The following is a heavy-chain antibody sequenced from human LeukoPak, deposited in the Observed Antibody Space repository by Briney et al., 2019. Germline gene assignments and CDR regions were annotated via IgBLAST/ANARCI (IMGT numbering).Heavy chain of an antibody. Sequence: ASVKVSCKASGSTFTDYYMHWVRQAPGQGLEWMGWINPNSGGTNFAQKFQGRVTMTRDTSISTAYMELSRLRSDDTAVYYCARDYYYYDSSGSYPYWGQGTLVTVSS. V-gene: IGHV1-2*02. D-gene: IGHD3-22*01. CDR1: GSTFTDYY. J-gene: IGHJ4*02. CDR3: ARDYYYYDSSGSYPY. CDR2: INPNSGGT.